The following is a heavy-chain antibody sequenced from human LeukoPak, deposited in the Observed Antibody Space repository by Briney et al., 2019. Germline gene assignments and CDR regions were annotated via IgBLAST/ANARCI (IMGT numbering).Heavy chain of an antibody. D-gene: IGHD4-23*01. CDR3: ARDNSVEDNAWWFDP. CDR2: IIPIFGTA. J-gene: IGHJ5*02. CDR1: GGTFSSYA. V-gene: IGHV1-69*05. Sequence: SVKVSCKASGGTFSSYAISWVRQAPGQGLEWMGGIIPIFGTANYAQKFQGRVTMTRDMSTSTDYMELSSLRSDDTAIYYCARDNSVEDNAWWFDPWGQGTLVSVSS.